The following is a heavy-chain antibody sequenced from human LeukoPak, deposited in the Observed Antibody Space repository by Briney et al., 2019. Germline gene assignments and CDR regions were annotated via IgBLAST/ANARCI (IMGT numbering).Heavy chain of an antibody. J-gene: IGHJ4*02. V-gene: IGHV4-31*03. CDR3: ARNRDGYNSFDY. Sequence: PSETLSLTCTVSGGSINNGGYYWSWIRQHPGKGLEWIGYIYNPSLRSRVTISVDTSKNHFSLKLSSVTAADTAVYYCARNRDGYNSFDYWGQGTLATVSS. D-gene: IGHD5-24*01. CDR1: GGSINNGGYY. CDR2: I.